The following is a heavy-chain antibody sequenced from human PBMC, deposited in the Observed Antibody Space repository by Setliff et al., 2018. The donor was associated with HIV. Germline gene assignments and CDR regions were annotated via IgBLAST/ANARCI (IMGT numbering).Heavy chain of an antibody. CDR2: IYYSGST. J-gene: IGHJ6*03. V-gene: IGHV4-39*01. D-gene: IGHD6-6*01. Sequence: SETLSLTCTVSGGSIDSTSYYWGWIRQPPGKGLEWIGSIYYSGSTYSNPSLKRRVTISVDTSKNQFSLKLSSVTAADTAVYYCARHDGMKAARRYNNDYMDVWGEGTTVTVSS. CDR1: GGSIDSTSYY. CDR3: ARHDGMKAARRYNNDYMDV.